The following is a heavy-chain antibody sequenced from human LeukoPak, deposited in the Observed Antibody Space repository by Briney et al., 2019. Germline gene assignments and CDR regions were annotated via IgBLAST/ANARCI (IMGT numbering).Heavy chain of an antibody. V-gene: IGHV1-2*02. J-gene: IGHJ6*02. Sequence: ASVKVSCKASGYTFTGYYMHWVRQAPGQGLEWMGWINPNSGGTNYAQKFQGRVTMTRDTSISTAYMELSRLRSDDTAVYYSARAVVTAIPLYYYGMDVWGQGTTVTVSS. D-gene: IGHD2-21*02. CDR1: GYTFTGYY. CDR3: ARAVVTAIPLYYYGMDV. CDR2: INPNSGGT.